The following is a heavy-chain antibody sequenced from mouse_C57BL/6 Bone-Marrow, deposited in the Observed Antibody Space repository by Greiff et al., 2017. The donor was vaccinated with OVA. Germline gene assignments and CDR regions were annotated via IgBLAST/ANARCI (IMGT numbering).Heavy chain of an antibody. J-gene: IGHJ4*01. CDR1: GYTFTSYW. D-gene: IGHD2-14*01. Sequence: VQLQQPGTELVKPGASVKLSCKASGYTFTSYWMHWVKQRPGQGLEWIGNINPSNGGTNYNEKFKSKATLTVDKSSSTAYMQLSSLTSEDSAVYYCARGGVLLKEYYYAMDYWGQGTSVTVSS. CDR2: INPSNGGT. CDR3: ARGGVLLKEYYYAMDY. V-gene: IGHV1-53*01.